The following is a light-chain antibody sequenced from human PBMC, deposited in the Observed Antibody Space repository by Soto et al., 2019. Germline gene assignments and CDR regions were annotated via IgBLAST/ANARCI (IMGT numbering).Light chain of an antibody. Sequence: EIVLTQSPATLSLSPGERATLSCRASQSVSSYLAWYQQKPGQAPRRLIYDASNRATGIPARFSGRGSGTDFTLTISSLEPEDFAVYYCQQRSNCPLTFGGGTKVEIK. CDR2: DAS. J-gene: IGKJ4*01. CDR1: QSVSSY. CDR3: QQRSNCPLT. V-gene: IGKV3-11*01.